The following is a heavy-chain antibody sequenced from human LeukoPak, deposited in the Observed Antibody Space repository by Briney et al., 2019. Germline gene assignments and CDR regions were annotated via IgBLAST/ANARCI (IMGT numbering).Heavy chain of an antibody. Sequence: ASVKVSCKASGYTFTGYYMHWVRQAPGQGLEWMGWINPNSGGTNYAQKFQGRVTMTRDTSISTAYMELSRLRSDDTAVYYCARDHIVVVPAASNWFDPWGQGTLVTVSS. J-gene: IGHJ5*02. CDR1: GYTFTGYY. CDR3: ARDHIVVVPAASNWFDP. D-gene: IGHD2-2*01. CDR2: INPNSGGT. V-gene: IGHV1-2*02.